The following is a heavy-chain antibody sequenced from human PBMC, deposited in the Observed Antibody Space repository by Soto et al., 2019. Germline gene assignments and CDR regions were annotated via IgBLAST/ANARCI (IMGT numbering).Heavy chain of an antibody. D-gene: IGHD3-9*01. CDR2: IYYSGST. Sequence: SETLSLTCTVSGGSISSYYWSWIRQPPGKGLEWIGYIYYSGSTNYNPPLKSRVTISVDTSKNQFSLKLSSVTAADTAVYYCARHVPYYDILTGYENNWYFDLWGRGTLVT. V-gene: IGHV4-59*08. J-gene: IGHJ2*01. CDR3: ARHVPYYDILTGYENNWYFDL. CDR1: GGSISSYY.